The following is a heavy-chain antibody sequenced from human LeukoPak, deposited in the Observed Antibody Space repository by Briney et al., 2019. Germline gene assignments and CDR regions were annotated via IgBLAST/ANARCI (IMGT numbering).Heavy chain of an antibody. CDR2: IIPIFGTA. Sequence: SVKVSCKASGGTFSSYAISWVRQAPGQGLEWMGGIIPIFGTANYAQKFQGRVTITADESTSTAYMALSSLRSEDTAVYYCARGPAYSSGWYGDYYYYMDVWGKGTTVTVSS. D-gene: IGHD6-19*01. CDR1: GGTFSSYA. CDR3: ARGPAYSSGWYGDYYYYMDV. J-gene: IGHJ6*03. V-gene: IGHV1-69*13.